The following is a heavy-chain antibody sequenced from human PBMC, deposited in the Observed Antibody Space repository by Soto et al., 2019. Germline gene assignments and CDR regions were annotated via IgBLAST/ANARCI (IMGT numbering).Heavy chain of an antibody. V-gene: IGHV3-43*01. Sequence: GGSLRLSCAASGFTFDDYTMHWVRQAPGKGLEWVPLISWDGGSTYYADSVKGRFTISRDNSKNSLYLQMNSLRTEDTALYYCAKCRGGQYGYYYAMDVRGQGITVTVSS. CDR1: GFTFDDYT. CDR3: AKCRGGQYGYYYAMDV. D-gene: IGHD2-8*01. J-gene: IGHJ6*02. CDR2: ISWDGGST.